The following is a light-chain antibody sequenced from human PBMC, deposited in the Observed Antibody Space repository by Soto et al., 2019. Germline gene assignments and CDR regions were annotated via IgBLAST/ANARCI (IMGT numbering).Light chain of an antibody. CDR2: QTS. CDR3: HQRQSWPRT. Sequence: IVMTQSPATLSVSPGERATLSCRASQSVSSNLAWYQHRPGQAPRLLIYQTSIRAAGIPARFSASGSGTDFTLTISDVQPEDFALYYCHQRQSWPRTFGQGTKVDI. V-gene: IGKV3D-15*03. J-gene: IGKJ1*01. CDR1: QSVSSN.